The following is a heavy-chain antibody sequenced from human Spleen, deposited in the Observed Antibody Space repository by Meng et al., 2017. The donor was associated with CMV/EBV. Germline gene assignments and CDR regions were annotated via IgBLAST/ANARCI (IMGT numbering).Heavy chain of an antibody. D-gene: IGHD6-13*01. Sequence: GGSLRLSCAASGFTFSSYAMHWVRQAPGKGLEWVANIKQDGNEKYYVDSVKGRFTISRDNAKNSLYLQMNSLRAEDTAVYYCARDWGPSSSSWYFGLDYYYYGMDVWGQGTTVTVSS. CDR3: ARDWGPSSSSWYFGLDYYYYGMDV. V-gene: IGHV3-7*01. CDR1: GFTFSSYA. J-gene: IGHJ6*02. CDR2: IKQDGNEK.